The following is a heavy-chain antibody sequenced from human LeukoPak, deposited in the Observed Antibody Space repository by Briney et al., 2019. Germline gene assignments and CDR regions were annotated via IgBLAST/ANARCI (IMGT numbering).Heavy chain of an antibody. V-gene: IGHV3-30-3*01. CDR2: ISYDGSNK. CDR1: GFTFSSYA. CDR3: ARARGVRYYFDY. D-gene: IGHD4-23*01. J-gene: IGHJ4*02. Sequence: GRSLRLSRAASGFTFSSYAMHWVRQAPGKGLEWVAVISYDGSNKYYADSVKGRFTISRDNSKNTLYLQMNSLRAEDTAVYYCARARGVRYYFDYWGQGTLVTVSS.